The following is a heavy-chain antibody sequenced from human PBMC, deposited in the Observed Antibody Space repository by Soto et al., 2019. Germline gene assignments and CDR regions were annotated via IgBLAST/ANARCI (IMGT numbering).Heavy chain of an antibody. CDR2: IYYSGSA. CDR1: GGSISSGGYY. CDR3: ARDAPYTDFPYYYHGMDV. J-gene: IGHJ6*02. Sequence: NPSETLSLTCTVSGGSISSGGYYWSWIRQLPGKGLEWIGYIYYSGSAYYNPSLKSRLTISVDTSENQFSLKLSSVTAADTAVYYCARDAPYTDFPYYYHGMDVWGQGTTVTVSS. D-gene: IGHD2-21*02. V-gene: IGHV4-31*03.